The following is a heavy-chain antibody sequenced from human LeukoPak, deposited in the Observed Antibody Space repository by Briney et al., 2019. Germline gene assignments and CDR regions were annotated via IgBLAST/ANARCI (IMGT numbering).Heavy chain of an antibody. CDR3: ARLAYYDNSGSSRPFDI. CDR2: IYWDDDK. J-gene: IGHJ3*02. D-gene: IGHD3-22*01. CDR1: GFSLTTRGVG. V-gene: IGHV2-5*05. Sequence: SGPSLVKPTQTLTLTCAFSGFSLTTRGVGVGWIRQPPGKALEWLALIYWDDDKRYGPSLKSRLTITKDTSKKQVVLTVTNLDPVVTATYYCARLAYYDNSGSSRPFDIWGQGTRVTVSS.